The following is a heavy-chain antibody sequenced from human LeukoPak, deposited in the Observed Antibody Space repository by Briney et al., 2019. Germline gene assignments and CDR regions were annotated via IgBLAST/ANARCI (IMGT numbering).Heavy chain of an antibody. V-gene: IGHV3-74*01. CDR1: GFTFSIYW. CDR2: INSDGINT. Sequence: GWSLRLSCAVSGFTFSIYWMHWVRQAPGKGLVWVSRINSDGINTSYADSVKGRFTISRDNAKNTLNLQMNSLRAEDTAVYYCARDLGQYYDTSDNWFDPWGQGTLVTVSS. CDR3: ARDLGQYYDTSDNWFDP. D-gene: IGHD3-22*01. J-gene: IGHJ5*02.